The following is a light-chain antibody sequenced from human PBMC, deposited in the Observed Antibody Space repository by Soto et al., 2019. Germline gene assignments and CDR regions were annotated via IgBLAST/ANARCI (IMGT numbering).Light chain of an antibody. Sequence: ASVGDRVIITCKASQNINNYLNWYQQKPGRATKLLIYDASNLEAGVPSRFSGSGSGTEFTLTISGLQSEDFALYFCKQYNNWPFSFGQGKRLEIK. J-gene: IGKJ5*01. CDR3: KQYNNWPFS. V-gene: IGKV1-33*01. CDR2: DAS. CDR1: QNINNY.